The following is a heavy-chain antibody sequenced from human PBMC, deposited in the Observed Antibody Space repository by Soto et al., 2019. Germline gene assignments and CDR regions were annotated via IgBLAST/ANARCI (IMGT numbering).Heavy chain of an antibody. CDR3: ARGTYYGPPYGMDV. V-gene: IGHV1-2*02. CDR2: ISPRSGSA. Sequence: EASVKVSCKASGYTFSDYYIHWVRQAPGQGLEWMGWISPRSGSANFAQRFQGRVSMTRDTSITTAYMELRRLKSDDTAVYYCARGTYYGPPYGMDVGGQGTTENVS. D-gene: IGHD4-17*01. CDR1: GYTFSDYY. J-gene: IGHJ6*02.